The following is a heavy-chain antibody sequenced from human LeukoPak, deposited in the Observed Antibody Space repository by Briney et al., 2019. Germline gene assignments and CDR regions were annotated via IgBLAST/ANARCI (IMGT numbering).Heavy chain of an antibody. CDR2: IYYSGST. V-gene: IGHV4-59*01. Sequence: SETLSLTCTVSGGSISSYYWNWIRQPPGEGLEWIGYIYYSGSTNYNPSLKSRVTISVDTSKNQFSLKLSSVTAADTAVYYCAGRLWRRDGYNLSAFDIWGQGTMVTVSS. CDR3: AGRLWRRDGYNLSAFDI. CDR1: GGSISSYY. J-gene: IGHJ3*02. D-gene: IGHD5-24*01.